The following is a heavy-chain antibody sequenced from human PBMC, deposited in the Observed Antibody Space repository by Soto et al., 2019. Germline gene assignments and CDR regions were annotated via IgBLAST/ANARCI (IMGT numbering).Heavy chain of an antibody. J-gene: IGHJ4*02. D-gene: IGHD6-13*01. CDR3: AREGTSSWKPIDY. CDR2: IYHSGST. CDR1: GDSIVGANW. V-gene: IGHV4-4*02. Sequence: SLTCAVSGDSIVGANWWTWVRQSPEKGLEWIGEIYHSGSTKYNPSLKSRVTMSVNKSKTQFSLRLTSVTAADTALYYCAREGTSSWKPIDYWGQGIVVTVSS.